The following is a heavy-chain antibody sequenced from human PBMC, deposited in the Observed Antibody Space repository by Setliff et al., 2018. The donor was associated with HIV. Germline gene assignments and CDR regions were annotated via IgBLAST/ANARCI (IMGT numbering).Heavy chain of an antibody. CDR2: VDPEDGET. D-gene: IGHD6-25*01. Sequence: ASVKVSCKASGYTFTDYYIHWVQLAPGKGLEWMGRVDPEDGETIYAEKFRGRVTITADMSADTAYMELRSLRSEDTAMYYCAPVSSGWFDPWGQGTLVTVS. V-gene: IGHV1-69-2*01. CDR3: APVSSGWFDP. CDR1: GYTFTDYY. J-gene: IGHJ5*02.